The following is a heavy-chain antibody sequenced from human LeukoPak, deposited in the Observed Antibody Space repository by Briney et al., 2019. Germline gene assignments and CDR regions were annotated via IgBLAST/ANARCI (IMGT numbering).Heavy chain of an antibody. J-gene: IGHJ6*03. CDR2: INPNSGGT. D-gene: IGHD4-17*01. V-gene: IGHV1-2*06. CDR1: GYTFTGYY. Sequence: VASVKVSCKASGYTFTGYYMHWVRQAPGQGLEWMGRINPNSGGTNYAQKLQGMVTMTRDTSISTAYMELSRLRSDDTAVYYCAREFGDYVSAYYYMDVWGKGTTVTVSS. CDR3: AREFGDYVSAYYYMDV.